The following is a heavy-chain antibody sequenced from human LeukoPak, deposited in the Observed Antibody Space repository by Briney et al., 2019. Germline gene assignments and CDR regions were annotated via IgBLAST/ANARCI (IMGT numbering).Heavy chain of an antibody. J-gene: IGHJ4*02. CDR3: ARIGYSISWSGDY. D-gene: IGHD6-13*01. Sequence: QAGGSLRLSCAASGFTFSDYAMHWVRRAPGKGLEWVALISSDGNNKYYADSVKGRFSISRDNSKNMLYLQMNGLRVEDTAMYYCARIGYSISWSGDYWGQGSLVTVSS. CDR1: GFTFSDYA. CDR2: ISSDGNNK. V-gene: IGHV3-30-3*01.